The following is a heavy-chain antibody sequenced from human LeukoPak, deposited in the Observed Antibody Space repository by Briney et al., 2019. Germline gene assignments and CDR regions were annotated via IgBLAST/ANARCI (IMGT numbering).Heavy chain of an antibody. CDR3: ATRAVTNYYYYYMDV. V-gene: IGHV1-24*01. CDR2: FDPEDGET. CDR1: GYTFTGYY. Sequence: ASVKVSCKASGYTFTGYYMHWVRQAPGKGLEWMGGFDPEDGETIYAQKFQGRVTMTEDTSTDTAYMELSSLRSEDTAVYYCATRAVTNYYYYYMDVWGKGTTVTISS. J-gene: IGHJ6*03. D-gene: IGHD4-17*01.